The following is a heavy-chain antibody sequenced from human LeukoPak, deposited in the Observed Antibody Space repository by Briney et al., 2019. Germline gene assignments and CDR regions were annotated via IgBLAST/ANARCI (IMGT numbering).Heavy chain of an antibody. CDR2: IYYSGST. Sequence: SETLSLTCTVSGGSISSSSYYWGWIRQPPGKELEWIGSIYYSGSTYYNPSLKSRVTISVDTSKNQFSLKLSSVTAADTAVYYCARSVSAAAGTDVFYWGQGTLVTVSS. V-gene: IGHV4-39*01. D-gene: IGHD6-13*01. CDR3: ARSVSAAAGTDVFY. J-gene: IGHJ4*02. CDR1: GGSISSSSYY.